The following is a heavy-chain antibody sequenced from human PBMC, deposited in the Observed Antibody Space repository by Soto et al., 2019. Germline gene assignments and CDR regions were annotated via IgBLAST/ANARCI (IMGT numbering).Heavy chain of an antibody. Sequence: QTPGKGLEWIGYIYYSGSTYYNPSLKSRVTISVDTSKNQFSLKLSSVTAADFFFQAEDGIRGVRSVSAFLLNRSSDL. CDR3: DGIRGVRSVSAFLLNRSSDL. CDR2: IYYSGST. V-gene: IGHV4-30-4*01. J-gene: IGHJ2*01. D-gene: IGHD3-10*02.